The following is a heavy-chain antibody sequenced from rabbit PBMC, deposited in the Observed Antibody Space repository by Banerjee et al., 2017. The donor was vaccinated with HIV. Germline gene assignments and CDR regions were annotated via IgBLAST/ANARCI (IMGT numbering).Heavy chain of an antibody. CDR1: GIDLSTNK. V-gene: IGHV1S47*01. CDR3: ARNYVNAFDP. J-gene: IGHJ2*01. Sequence: QQQLEESGGGLVQPEGFLTLTCKGSGIDLSTNKMCWVRQAPGKGLEWIGCIGTGSGGAWYASWVNGRFTISRSNSLNTVTLQITSLTAADTATYFCARNYVNAFDPWGPGTLVTVS. CDR2: IGTGSGGA. D-gene: IGHD1-1*01.